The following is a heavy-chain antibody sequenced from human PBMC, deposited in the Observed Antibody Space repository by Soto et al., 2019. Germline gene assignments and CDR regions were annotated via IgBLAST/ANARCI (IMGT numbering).Heavy chain of an antibody. V-gene: IGHV1-46*04. CDR3: ARLLYDFWSGYYRRGPLDV. Sequence: ASVKVSSKASGYSFTNYFMHWVRQAPGQGLEWMGFINPSGGYTSYADSVKGRFTISRDNAKNSLYLQMNSLRDEDTAVYYCARLLYDFWSGYYRRGPLDVWGQGTTVTVSS. D-gene: IGHD3-3*01. J-gene: IGHJ6*02. CDR1: GYSFTNYF. CDR2: INPSGGYT.